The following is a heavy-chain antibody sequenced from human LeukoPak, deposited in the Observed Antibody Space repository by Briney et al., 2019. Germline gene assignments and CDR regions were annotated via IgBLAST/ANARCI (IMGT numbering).Heavy chain of an antibody. D-gene: IGHD4-11*01. CDR1: GYSISSGYY. J-gene: IGHJ4*02. CDR2: IYHSGST. Sequence: SETLCLTCTVSGYSISSGYYWGWSRQPPGKGLEWIGGIYHSGSTYYNPSLKSRVTISVDTSKNQFSLKLSSVTAADTAVYYCARGPTVSDYWGQGTLVTVSS. CDR3: ARGPTVSDY. V-gene: IGHV4-38-2*02.